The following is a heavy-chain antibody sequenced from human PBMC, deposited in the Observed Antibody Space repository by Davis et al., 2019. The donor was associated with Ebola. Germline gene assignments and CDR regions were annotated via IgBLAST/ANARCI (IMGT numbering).Heavy chain of an antibody. Sequence: PSETLSLTCTASGGSISSYYWSWIRQPPGKGLEWIGYIYYSGSTYYNPSLKRRVTISVDTSKNQFSLKLSSVTAADTAVYYCARDRRSSRVWFGEYYNWFDPWGQGTLVTVSS. J-gene: IGHJ5*02. D-gene: IGHD3-10*01. CDR3: ARDRRSSRVWFGEYYNWFDP. CDR2: IYYSGST. CDR1: GGSISSYY. V-gene: IGHV4-59*12.